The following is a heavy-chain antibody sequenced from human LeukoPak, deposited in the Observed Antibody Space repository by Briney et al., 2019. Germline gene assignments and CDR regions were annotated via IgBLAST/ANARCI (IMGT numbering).Heavy chain of an antibody. CDR3: ARDTSWGLRRGSFDY. Sequence: GGSLRLSCAASGFTFSSYAMHWVRQAPGKGLEWVAVISYDGSNKYYADSVKGRFTISRDNSKNTLYLQMNSLRAEDTAVYYCARDTSWGLRRGSFDYWGQGTLVTVSS. CDR2: ISYDGSNK. V-gene: IGHV3-30*04. D-gene: IGHD1-26*01. CDR1: GFTFSSYA. J-gene: IGHJ4*02.